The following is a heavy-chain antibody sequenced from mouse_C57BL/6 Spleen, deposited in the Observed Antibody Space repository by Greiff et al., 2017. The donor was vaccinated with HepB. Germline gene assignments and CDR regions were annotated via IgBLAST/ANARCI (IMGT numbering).Heavy chain of an antibody. V-gene: IGHV5-4*01. Sequence: EVQGVESGGGLVKPGGSLKLSCAASGFTFSSYAMSWVRQTPEKRLEWVATISDGGSYTYYPDNVKGRFTISRDNAKNNLYLQMSHLKSEDTAMYYCARDIWLRGAMDYWGQGTSVTVSS. CDR2: ISDGGSYT. J-gene: IGHJ4*01. CDR1: GFTFSSYA. D-gene: IGHD2-2*01. CDR3: ARDIWLRGAMDY.